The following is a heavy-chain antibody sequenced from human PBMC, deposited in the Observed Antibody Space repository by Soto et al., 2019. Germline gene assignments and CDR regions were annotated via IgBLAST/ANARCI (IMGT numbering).Heavy chain of an antibody. J-gene: IGHJ5*02. D-gene: IGHD6-6*01. CDR1: GYTFTSYG. CDR2: ISAYNGNT. V-gene: IGHV1-18*01. Sequence: ASVKVSCKASGYTFTSYGISWVRQAPGQGLEWMGWISAYNGNTNYAQKLQGRVTMTTDTSTSTAYMELRSLRSDDTAVYYCARKQDQLVPSRYNWFDPWGQGTLVTVSS. CDR3: ARKQDQLVPSRYNWFDP.